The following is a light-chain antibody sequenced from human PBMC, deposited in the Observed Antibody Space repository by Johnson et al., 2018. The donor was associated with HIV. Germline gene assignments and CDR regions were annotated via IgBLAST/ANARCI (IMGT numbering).Light chain of an antibody. V-gene: IGLV1-51*02. CDR1: ISNIESYF. CDR2: EDN. Sequence: QSVLTQPPSVSAAPGQRVNISCSGNISNIESYFVSWYQQLPGAAPTLLIYEDNKRPSGIPDRFSGSKSGATATLGIPRLQTGDEADYYCGIWDASLSPLYVFGTGTTITVL. J-gene: IGLJ1*01. CDR3: GIWDASLSPLYV.